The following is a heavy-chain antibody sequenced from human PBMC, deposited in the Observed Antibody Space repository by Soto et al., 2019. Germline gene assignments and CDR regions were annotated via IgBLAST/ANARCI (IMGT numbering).Heavy chain of an antibody. J-gene: IGHJ6*02. V-gene: IGHV1-2*04. Sequence: GASVKVSCKASGYTFTVYYMHWVRQAPGQGLEWMGWINPNSGGTNYAQKFQGWVTMTRDTSISTAYMELSRLRSDDTAVYYCARGGKDYDILTGYPEGMDVWGQGTTVTVSS. D-gene: IGHD3-9*01. CDR3: ARGGKDYDILTGYPEGMDV. CDR1: GYTFTVYY. CDR2: INPNSGGT.